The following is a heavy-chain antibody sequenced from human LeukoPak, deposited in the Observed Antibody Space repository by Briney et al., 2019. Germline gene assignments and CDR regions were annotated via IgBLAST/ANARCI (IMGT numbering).Heavy chain of an antibody. V-gene: IGHV1-2*02. D-gene: IGHD2-15*01. CDR1: GYTLSSYD. CDR2: INPNSGGT. J-gene: IGHJ4*02. CDR3: ARVGRRCSGGSCYDY. Sequence: ASVKVSCKASGYTLSSYDINWLRQATGQGLEWMGWINPNSGGTNYAQKFQGRVTMTRDTSISTAYMELSRLRSDDTAVYYCARVGRRCSGGSCYDYWGQGTLVTVSS.